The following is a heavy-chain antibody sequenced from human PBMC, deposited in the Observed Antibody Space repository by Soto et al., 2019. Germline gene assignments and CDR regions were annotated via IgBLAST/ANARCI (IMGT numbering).Heavy chain of an antibody. V-gene: IGHV3-74*01. J-gene: IGHJ4*02. Sequence: EAELVESGGGLVQPGGSLRLSCTASGFIFSSYWMHWVRQTPGKGLVWVSRISSDARSTIYADSVKGRFTISRDNANNILYLQIDSLRVEDTAVYFCVRIGQDYFFGDLWGQGTLVTVSS. CDR3: VRIGQDYFFGDL. D-gene: IGHD4-17*01. CDR2: ISSDARST. CDR1: GFIFSSYW.